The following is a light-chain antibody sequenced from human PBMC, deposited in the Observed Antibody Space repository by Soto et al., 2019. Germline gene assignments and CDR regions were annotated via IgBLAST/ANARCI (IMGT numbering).Light chain of an antibody. CDR2: GAS. CDR3: QHYNNWPPYT. Sequence: EIVMTQSPATLSVSPGERATVPCRASQSVRNNLAWYQQKPGQAPRLLIYGASTRATGIPARFSGSGYGTEFTLTISSLQSEDCAVDYCQHYNNWPPYTFGQGTKVDI. V-gene: IGKV3-15*01. CDR1: QSVRNN. J-gene: IGKJ2*01.